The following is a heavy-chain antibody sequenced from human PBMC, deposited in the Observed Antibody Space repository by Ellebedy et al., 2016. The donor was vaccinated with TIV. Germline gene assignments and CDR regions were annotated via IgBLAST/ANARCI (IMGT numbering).Heavy chain of an antibody. CDR3: STSSLTPYYRDHYYYHGMDV. CDR2: IKSKTDGGTT. D-gene: IGHD3-9*01. Sequence: PGGSLRLSCVASGFTFSNAWMSWVRQAPGKGLEWVGHIKSKTDGGTTDYAAPVKGRFTISRDDSKNTLFLQMNGLKTEDTAVYWCSTSSLTPYYRDHYYYHGMDVWGQGTTVTVSS. CDR1: GFTFSNAW. V-gene: IGHV3-15*07. J-gene: IGHJ6*02.